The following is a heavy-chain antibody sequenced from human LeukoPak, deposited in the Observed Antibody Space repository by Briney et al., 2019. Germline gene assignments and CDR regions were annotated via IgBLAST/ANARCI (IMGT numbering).Heavy chain of an antibody. D-gene: IGHD3-16*01. V-gene: IGHV3-21*01. CDR2: ISSSSSYI. CDR3: ARAVSEGDYYYYGMDV. Sequence: GGFLRLSCAASGFTFSSYSMNWVRQAPGKGLEWVSSISSSSSYIYYADSVKGRFTISRDNAKNSLYLQMNSLRAEDTAVYYCARAVSEGDYYYYGMDVWGQGTTVTVSS. J-gene: IGHJ6*02. CDR1: GFTFSSYS.